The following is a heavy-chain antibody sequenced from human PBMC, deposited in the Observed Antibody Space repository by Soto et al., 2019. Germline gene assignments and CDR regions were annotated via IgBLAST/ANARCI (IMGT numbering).Heavy chain of an antibody. CDR3: ARDNRVPVGYYGMDV. CDR2: INPNRGGT. Sequence: GASVKVSCKASGYTFTGYYMHWVRQAPGQGLEWMGWINPNRGGTNYAQKFQGWVTMTRDTYISTAYMELSRLRSDDTAVYYCARDNRVPVGYYGMDVWGQGTTVTVSS. J-gene: IGHJ6*02. D-gene: IGHD2-15*01. V-gene: IGHV1-2*04. CDR1: GYTFTGYY.